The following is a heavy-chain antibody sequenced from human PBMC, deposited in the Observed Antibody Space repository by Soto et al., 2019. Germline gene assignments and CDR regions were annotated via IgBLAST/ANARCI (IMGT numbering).Heavy chain of an antibody. CDR3: ARDLHSVLLWFGDRPTWQAAPTY. CDR2: INPSGGST. J-gene: IGHJ4*02. V-gene: IGHV1-46*03. D-gene: IGHD3-10*01. CDR1: GYTFTGYY. Sequence: VASVKVSCKASGYTFTGYYMHWVRQAPGQGLEWMGIINPSGGSTSYAQKFQGRVTMTRDTSTSTVYMELSSLRSEDTAVYYCARDLHSVLLWFGDRPTWQAAPTYWGQGTLVTVSS.